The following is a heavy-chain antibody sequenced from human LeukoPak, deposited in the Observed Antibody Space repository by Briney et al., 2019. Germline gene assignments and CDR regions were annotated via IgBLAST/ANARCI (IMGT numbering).Heavy chain of an antibody. D-gene: IGHD6-19*01. CDR3: ARSHMFSSGWWEYYFDY. Sequence: SETLSLTCTVSGGSISSYYWSWIRQPPGKGLEWIGYIYYSGNAKYNPSLKSRVTISVDTSKNQFSLKLSSVTAADTADYYCARSHMFSSGWWEYYFDYWGQGTLVTVSS. CDR1: GGSISSYY. CDR2: IYYSGNA. J-gene: IGHJ4*02. V-gene: IGHV4-59*01.